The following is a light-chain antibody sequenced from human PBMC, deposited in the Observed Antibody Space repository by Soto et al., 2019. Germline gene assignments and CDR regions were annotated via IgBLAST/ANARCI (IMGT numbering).Light chain of an antibody. CDR2: LSSDGSH. CDR3: QTWDTGARVV. Sequence: QSVLTQSPSASASLGASVKLTCTLRSGHSSYAIAWHQQQPEKGPRYLVKLSSDGSHSKGDGIPDRFSGYSSGAERYLTNSCLQSEDEADYYCQTWDTGARVVFGGGTKLTV. V-gene: IGLV4-69*01. CDR1: SGHSSYA. J-gene: IGLJ2*01.